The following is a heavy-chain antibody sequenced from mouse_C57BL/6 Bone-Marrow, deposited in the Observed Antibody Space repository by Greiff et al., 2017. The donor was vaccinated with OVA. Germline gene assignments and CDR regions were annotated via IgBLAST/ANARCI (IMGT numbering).Heavy chain of an antibody. CDR1: GFTFSSYA. Sequence: EVKLLESGGGLVKPGGSLKLSCAASGFTFSSYAMSWVRQTPEKRLEWVATISDGGSYTYYPDNVKGRFTISRDNAKNNLYLQMSHLKSEDTARYYCARDYYGSKVDYWGKGTTLTVSS. V-gene: IGHV5-4*01. J-gene: IGHJ2*01. CDR3: ARDYYGSKVDY. D-gene: IGHD1-1*01. CDR2: ISDGGSYT.